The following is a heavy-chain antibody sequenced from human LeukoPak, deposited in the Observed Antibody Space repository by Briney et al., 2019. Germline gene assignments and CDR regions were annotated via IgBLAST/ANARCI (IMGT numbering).Heavy chain of an antibody. Sequence: SGPTLVNPTQTLTLTCTFSGFSLPTRGMCVSWIRQPPGKALEWLALIDWDDDKYYSTYLKTRLTSSKDTSKIQVVLTMTNMDPVDTATYYCARRYSSGWYLGTFDYWGQGTLVTVSS. V-gene: IGHV2-70*01. J-gene: IGHJ4*02. D-gene: IGHD6-19*01. CDR1: GFSLPTRGMC. CDR2: IDWDDDK. CDR3: ARRYSSGWYLGTFDY.